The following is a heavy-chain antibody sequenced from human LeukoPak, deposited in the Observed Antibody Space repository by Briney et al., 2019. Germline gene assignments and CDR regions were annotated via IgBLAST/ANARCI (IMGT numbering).Heavy chain of an antibody. CDR3: ARDESSGYYGYFHH. D-gene: IGHD3-22*01. Sequence: ASVKVSFTFTGYYMQWVRQAPGQGLEWMGWINPNSGGTNYVQKFQGRVTMTRDTSISTAYMELSRLSSDDTALYYCARDESSGYYGYFHHWGQGTLVTVSS. V-gene: IGHV1-2*02. CDR2: INPNSGGT. J-gene: IGHJ1*01. CDR1: FTGYY.